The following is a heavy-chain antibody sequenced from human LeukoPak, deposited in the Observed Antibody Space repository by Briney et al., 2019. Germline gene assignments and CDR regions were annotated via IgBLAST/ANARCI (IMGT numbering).Heavy chain of an antibody. V-gene: IGHV3-30-3*01. CDR1: GFTFSIYA. D-gene: IGHD2-8*02. CDR3: ASFDLVLFRAYDY. J-gene: IGHJ4*02. Sequence: ERSLRLSCAASGFTFSIYAFHWVRQAPGKGLEWVAFISEDAGSNKYYADSVKGRFTISRDNSRNTLYLQVNSLRAEDTAVYYCASFDLVLFRAYDYWGQGTLVTVSS. CDR2: ISEDAGSNK.